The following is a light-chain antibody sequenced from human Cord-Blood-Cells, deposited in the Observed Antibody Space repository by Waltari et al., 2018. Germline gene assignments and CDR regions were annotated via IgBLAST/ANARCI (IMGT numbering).Light chain of an antibody. CDR1: SSDVGGYNY. CDR3: CSYAGSYTYV. CDR2: DVS. Sequence: QSALAQPRPVSGSPGQSVTISCTGTSSDVGGYNYVSWYQQHPGKSPKLMIYDVSKRPSGVPDRFSCSKSGNTASLTISGLQAEDEADYYCCSYAGSYTYVFGTGTKVTVL. J-gene: IGLJ1*01. V-gene: IGLV2-11*01.